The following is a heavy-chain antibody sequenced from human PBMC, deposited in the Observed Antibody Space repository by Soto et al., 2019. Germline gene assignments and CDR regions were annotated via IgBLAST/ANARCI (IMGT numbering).Heavy chain of an antibody. D-gene: IGHD6-19*01. CDR1: GGTFSSYA. CDR3: ARVEGSSGWSNFDY. CDR2: IIPIFGTA. V-gene: IGHV1-69*12. J-gene: IGHJ4*02. Sequence: QVQLVQSGAEVKKPGSSVKVSCKASGGTFSSYAISWVRQAPGQGLEWMGGIIPIFGTANYAQKFHGRVTITADESTSTAYMELSSLRSEDTAVYYCARVEGSSGWSNFDYWGQGTLVTVSS.